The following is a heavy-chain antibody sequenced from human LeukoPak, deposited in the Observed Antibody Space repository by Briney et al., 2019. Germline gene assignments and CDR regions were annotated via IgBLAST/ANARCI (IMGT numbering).Heavy chain of an antibody. CDR1: GGSISSYY. CDR2: IYYSGST. J-gene: IGHJ4*02. D-gene: IGHD6-19*01. CDR3: ARYSSGWYDY. V-gene: IGHV4-59*08. Sequence: PSETLSLTCTVSGGSISSYYWSWIRQPPGKGLEWIGYIYYSGSTNYNPSLKSRVTISVDTSKNQFSLKLSSVTAADTAVYYCARYSSGWYDYWGQGTLATVSS.